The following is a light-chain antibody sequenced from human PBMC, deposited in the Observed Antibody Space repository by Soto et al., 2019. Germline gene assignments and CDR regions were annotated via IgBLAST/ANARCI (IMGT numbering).Light chain of an antibody. V-gene: IGLV2-14*01. CDR1: SSDVGLYDY. CDR3: SSYTSDSSYV. Sequence: SALTKPASVSWSPGQSITISCTGTSSDVGLYDYVSWYQQHPGKAPQLMIYAVSNRPSGVSNRFSASKSGNTASLFISGLQAEDEADYYCSSYTSDSSYVFGSGTKVTVL. J-gene: IGLJ1*01. CDR2: AVS.